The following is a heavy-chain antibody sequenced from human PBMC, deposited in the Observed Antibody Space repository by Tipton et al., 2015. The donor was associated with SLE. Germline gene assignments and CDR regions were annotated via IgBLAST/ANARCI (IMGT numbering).Heavy chain of an antibody. D-gene: IGHD4-11*01. CDR2: IAYIGTT. CDR1: GGSINNHY. CDR3: ARRPVESAVIPSEGNWLDP. V-gene: IGHV4-59*08. Sequence: TLSFTCIVSGGSINNHYWNWIRQPPGKGPEWIGRIAYIGTTIYNPSLESRVTISVDTSKNQISLKLSSVTAADTAVYYCARRPVESAVIPSEGNWLDPWGQGTLVTVSS. J-gene: IGHJ5*02.